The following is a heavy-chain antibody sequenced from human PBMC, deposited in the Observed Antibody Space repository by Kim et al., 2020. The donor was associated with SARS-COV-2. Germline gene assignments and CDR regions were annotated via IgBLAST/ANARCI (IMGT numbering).Heavy chain of an antibody. J-gene: IGHJ4*02. CDR3: AKGGGYSYGEDY. CDR2: ISYDGSNK. D-gene: IGHD5-18*01. V-gene: IGHV3-30*18. CDR1: GFTFSSYG. Sequence: GGSLRLSCAASGFTFSSYGMHWVRQAPGKGLEWVAVISYDGSNKYYADSVKGRFTISRDNSKNTLYLQMNSLRAEDTAVYYCAKGGGYSYGEDYWGQGTL.